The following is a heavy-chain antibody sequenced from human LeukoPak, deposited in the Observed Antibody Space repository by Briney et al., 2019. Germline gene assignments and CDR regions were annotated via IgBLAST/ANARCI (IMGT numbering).Heavy chain of an antibody. V-gene: IGHV3-23*01. CDR2: ISGSGGST. D-gene: IGHD3-22*01. CDR3: AQHYYDSSGYFY. Sequence: ASVKVSCKASGGTFSSYAMSWVRQAPGKGLEWVSAISGSGGSTYYADSVKGRFTISRDNSKNTLYLQMNSLRAEDTAVYYCAQHYYDSSGYFYWGQGTLVTVSS. CDR1: GGTFSSYA. J-gene: IGHJ4*02.